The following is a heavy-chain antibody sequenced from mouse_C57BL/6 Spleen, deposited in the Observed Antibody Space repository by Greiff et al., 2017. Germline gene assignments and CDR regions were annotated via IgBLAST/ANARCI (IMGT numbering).Heavy chain of an antibody. D-gene: IGHD2-4*01. CDR1: GYTFTSYG. V-gene: IGHV1-81*01. CDR3: ARVRDYALYYWAMEF. CDR2: IYPRNGNT. J-gene: IGHJ4*01. Sequence: QVQLQQSGAELARPGASVKLSCKASGYTFTSYGISWVKQRTGQGLEWIGEIYPRNGNTYYNEKFKGKATLTADKSSSTAYVELRSLTSEDSAVYFCARVRDYALYYWAMEFWGQGTSVTVSS.